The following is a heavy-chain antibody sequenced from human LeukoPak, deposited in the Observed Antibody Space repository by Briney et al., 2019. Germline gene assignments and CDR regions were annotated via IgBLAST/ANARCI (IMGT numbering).Heavy chain of an antibody. CDR1: GYTFTSYY. D-gene: IGHD3-22*01. J-gene: IGHJ6*02. CDR3: ARVMYYYDSSGYDYYGMDV. V-gene: IGHV1-46*01. CDR2: INPSGGST. Sequence: ASVKVSCKASGYTFTSYYMHWVRQAPGQGLEWMGIINPSGGSTSYAQKFQGRVTITADESTSTAYMELSSLRSEDTAVYYCARVMYYYDSSGYDYYGMDVWGQGTTVTVSS.